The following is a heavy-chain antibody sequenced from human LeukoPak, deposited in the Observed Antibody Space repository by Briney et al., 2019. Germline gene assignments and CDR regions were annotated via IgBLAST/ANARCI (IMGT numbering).Heavy chain of an antibody. CDR2: NNSDGKSS. Sequence: GGSLRLSCAVSGFMFSSYYMDWVRQAPGRGLVWVSRNNSDGKSSTYADSVKGRFTISRDKLYVQMNSLRAEDTAVYYCAKDGVDYGASFGAFDIWGQGTMVTVSS. CDR3: AKDGVDYGASFGAFDI. J-gene: IGHJ3*02. V-gene: IGHV3-74*01. CDR1: GFMFSSYY. D-gene: IGHD3-16*01.